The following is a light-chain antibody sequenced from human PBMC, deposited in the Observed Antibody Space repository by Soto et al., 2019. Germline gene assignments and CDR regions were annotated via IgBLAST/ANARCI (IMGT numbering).Light chain of an antibody. Sequence: QSVLTQPASVSGSPGQSITISCAGTSSDVGAYNYVSWYQHHPGKAPKLMIYDVNNRPSGDSNRFSGSKSGNTASLTISGLQAEDEADYYCSSWTSGVTYVFGSGTKLTVL. V-gene: IGLV2-14*03. CDR3: SSWTSGVTYV. CDR1: SSDVGAYNY. J-gene: IGLJ1*01. CDR2: DVN.